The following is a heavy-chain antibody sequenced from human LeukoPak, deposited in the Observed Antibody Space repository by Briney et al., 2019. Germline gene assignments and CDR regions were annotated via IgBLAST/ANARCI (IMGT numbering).Heavy chain of an antibody. J-gene: IGHJ4*02. Sequence: GASVKVSCKASGYTFTRYYMHWVRQAPGQGLEWMGIINPSGGSTSYAQKFQGRVTMTRDMSTSTVYMEMSSLRSEDTAVYYCAKAANEWELLAGYFGYWGQGTLVTVSS. CDR1: GYTFTRYY. V-gene: IGHV1-46*01. CDR3: AKAANEWELLAGYFGY. CDR2: INPSGGST. D-gene: IGHD1-26*01.